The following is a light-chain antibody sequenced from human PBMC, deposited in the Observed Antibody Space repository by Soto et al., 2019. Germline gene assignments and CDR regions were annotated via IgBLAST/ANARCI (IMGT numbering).Light chain of an antibody. CDR1: QDIRND. J-gene: IGKJ1*01. Sequence: AIQMTQSPSSLSASVGDRVTITCRASQDIRNDLGWYQQKPGKTPKLLIFAASSLQSGVPSRFSGSGSGTDFTLTISSLQPEDFATYYCLQDFNYPWTFGQGTKVEIE. CDR2: AAS. CDR3: LQDFNYPWT. V-gene: IGKV1-6*01.